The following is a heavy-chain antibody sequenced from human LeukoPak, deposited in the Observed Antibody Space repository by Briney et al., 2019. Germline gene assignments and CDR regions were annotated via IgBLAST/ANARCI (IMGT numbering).Heavy chain of an antibody. V-gene: IGHV4-59*01. CDR3: ALRMVRGVIDWFDP. CDR2: TYYSGST. Sequence: SETLSLTCTVSGGSISSYYWSWIRQPPGKGLEWIGYTYYSGSTNYNPSLKSRVTISVDTSKNQFSLKLSSVTAADTAVYYCALRMVRGVIDWFDPWGQGTLVTVSS. D-gene: IGHD3-10*01. J-gene: IGHJ5*02. CDR1: GGSISSYY.